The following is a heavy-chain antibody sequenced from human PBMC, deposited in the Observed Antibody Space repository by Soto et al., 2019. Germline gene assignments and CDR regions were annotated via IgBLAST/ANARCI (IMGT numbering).Heavy chain of an antibody. Sequence: GGSLRLSCAASGFTFDDYAMHWVRQAPGKGQEWVSGISWNSGSIGYADSVKGRFTISRDNAKNSLYLQMNSLRAEDTALYYCAKDNCSSTSCYWYFDLWGRGTLVTVSS. CDR2: ISWNSGSI. V-gene: IGHV3-9*01. D-gene: IGHD2-2*01. CDR1: GFTFDDYA. CDR3: AKDNCSSTSCYWYFDL. J-gene: IGHJ2*01.